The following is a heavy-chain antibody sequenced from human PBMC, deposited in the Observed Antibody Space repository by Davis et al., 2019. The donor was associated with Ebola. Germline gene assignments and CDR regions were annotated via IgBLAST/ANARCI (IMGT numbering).Heavy chain of an antibody. J-gene: IGHJ4*02. Sequence: SVKVSCKASGYTFTGYYMHWVRQAPGQGLGWMGGIIPIFGTANYAQKFQGRVTITADESTSTAYMELRSLRSDDTAVYYCARSYDILTGYYPDYWGQGTLVTVSS. V-gene: IGHV1-69*13. D-gene: IGHD3-9*01. CDR2: IIPIFGTA. CDR1: GYTFTGYY. CDR3: ARSYDILTGYYPDY.